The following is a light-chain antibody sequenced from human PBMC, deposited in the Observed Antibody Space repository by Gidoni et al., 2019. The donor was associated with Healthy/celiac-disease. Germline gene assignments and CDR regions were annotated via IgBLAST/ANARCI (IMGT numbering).Light chain of an antibody. J-gene: IGKJ1*01. Sequence: EIVLTQSPGTLSLSPGERATLSCRASQCVSSSYLAWCQQIPGQAPRLLIYGASSRATRIPDRFSGSGSRTDFTLTISRLEPEDFAVYYCQQYGSSPRTFGQGTKVEI. CDR2: GAS. CDR3: QQYGSSPRT. CDR1: QCVSSSY. V-gene: IGKV3-20*01.